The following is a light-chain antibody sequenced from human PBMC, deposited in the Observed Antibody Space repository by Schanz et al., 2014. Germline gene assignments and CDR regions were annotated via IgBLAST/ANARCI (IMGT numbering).Light chain of an antibody. CDR3: QSYDSSLSGSV. CDR1: GSTFASNI. J-gene: IGLJ3*02. CDR2: SNY. Sequence: QSVLTQPPSASGPPGQRVTISCSGGGSTFASNIVNWYQQLPGTAPKLLIYSNYLRPSGVPDRFSASKSGTSASLAITGLQTDDEADYYCQSYDSSLSGSVFGGGTKLTVL. V-gene: IGLV1-44*01.